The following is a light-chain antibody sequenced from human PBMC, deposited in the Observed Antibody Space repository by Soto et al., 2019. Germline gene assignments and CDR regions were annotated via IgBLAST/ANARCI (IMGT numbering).Light chain of an antibody. V-gene: IGLV1-47*01. CDR1: SSNNGSNY. J-gene: IGLJ2*01. CDR2: RNN. CDR3: AAWDDSLSGPV. Sequence: QAVVTQPPSASGTHGQRVTISCSGTSSNNGSNYVYWYQQLPGTAPKLPIYRNNQRPSGVPDRFSVSKSGTSASLAISGLRSAAEADYYCAAWDDSLSGPVFGGGTKLTVL.